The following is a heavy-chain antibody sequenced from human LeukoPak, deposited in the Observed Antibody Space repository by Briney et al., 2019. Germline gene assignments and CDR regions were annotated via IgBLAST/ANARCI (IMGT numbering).Heavy chain of an antibody. CDR2: IYYSGST. V-gene: IGHV4-59*08. Sequence: NPSETLSLTCTVSGGSISSYYWSWIRQPPGKGLEWIGYIYYSGSTNYNPSLKSRVTISVDTSKNQFSLRLSSVTAADTAVYYCARNLQLWKKNYYYYYMDVWGKGTTVTISS. J-gene: IGHJ6*03. CDR1: GGSISSYY. CDR3: ARNLQLWKKNYYYYYMDV. D-gene: IGHD5-18*01.